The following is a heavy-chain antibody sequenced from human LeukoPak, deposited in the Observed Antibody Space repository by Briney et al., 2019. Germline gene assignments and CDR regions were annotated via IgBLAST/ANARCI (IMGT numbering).Heavy chain of an antibody. V-gene: IGHV1-24*01. Sequence: ASVKVSCKVSGYTLTELSMHWVRQAPGKGLEWMGGFDPEDGETIYAQKFQGRVTMTEDTSTDTAYMELSSLRSEDTAVYYCAKSAYCGGDCYTKHYGMDVWGQGTTVTVSS. J-gene: IGHJ6*02. CDR3: AKSAYCGGDCYTKHYGMDV. D-gene: IGHD2-21*02. CDR1: GYTLTELS. CDR2: FDPEDGET.